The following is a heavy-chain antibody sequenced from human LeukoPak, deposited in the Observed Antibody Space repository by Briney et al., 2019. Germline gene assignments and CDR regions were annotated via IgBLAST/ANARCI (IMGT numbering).Heavy chain of an antibody. V-gene: IGHV1-8*01. J-gene: IGHJ4*02. Sequence: ASVKVSCKASGHTFTSYDINWVRQATGQGLEWMGWMNPNSGNTGYAQKFQGRVTMTRNTSISTAYMELRSLRSEDTAVYYCARGTRPVYCTNAVCYTPYYFDYWGQGTLVTVSS. D-gene: IGHD2-8*01. CDR2: MNPNSGNT. CDR1: GHTFTSYD. CDR3: ARGTRPVYCTNAVCYTPYYFDY.